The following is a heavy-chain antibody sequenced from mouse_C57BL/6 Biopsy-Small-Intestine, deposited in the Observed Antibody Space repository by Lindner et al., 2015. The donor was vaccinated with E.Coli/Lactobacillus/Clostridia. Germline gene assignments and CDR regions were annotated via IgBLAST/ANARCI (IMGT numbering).Heavy chain of an antibody. CDR1: GYTDTELS. V-gene: IGHV1-18*01. CDR3: AALVQGVITNWFDP. D-gene: IGHD1-1*01. Sequence: SVKVSCKVSGYTDTELSIDWVRQAPGKGLEWMGRFDPENGRTIYAQKFQGRVSMTDDTFTDTVYMDLSSLRSEDTAVYYCAALVQGVITNWFDPWGQGTLVTVSS. CDR2: FDPENGRT. J-gene: IGHJ4*01.